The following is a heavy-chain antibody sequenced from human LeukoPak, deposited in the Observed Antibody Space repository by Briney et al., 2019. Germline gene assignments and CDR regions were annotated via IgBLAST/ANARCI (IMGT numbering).Heavy chain of an antibody. CDR2: IIPIFGTA. CDR1: GGTFSSYA. J-gene: IGHJ6*03. CDR3: ARGHAGGYYYYMDV. V-gene: IGHV1-69*05. D-gene: IGHD3-16*01. Sequence: ASVKVSCKASGGTFSSYAISWVRQAPGHGLEWMGGIIPIFGTANYAQKFQGRVTITTDESTSTAYMELSSLRSEDTAVYYCARGHAGGYYYYMDVWGKGTTVTVSS.